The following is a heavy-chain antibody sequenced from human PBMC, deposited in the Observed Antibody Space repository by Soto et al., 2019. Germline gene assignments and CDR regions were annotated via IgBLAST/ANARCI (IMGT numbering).Heavy chain of an antibody. CDR3: ARPGNGSPHYYFFPFDV. D-gene: IGHD3-22*01. CDR1: GYTFLNYG. CDR2: ISPFNRNT. J-gene: IGHJ6*02. Sequence: QVQLLQSGPEVRKPGASVKVACKASGYTFLNYGLSWVRQAPGQGLEWMGWISPFNRNTKYAQKLQGRVTMTTNTSTNPAHMGLTSPTSDGPAGLFCARPGNGSPHYYFFPFDVRGQGTTVIVSS. V-gene: IGHV1-18*01.